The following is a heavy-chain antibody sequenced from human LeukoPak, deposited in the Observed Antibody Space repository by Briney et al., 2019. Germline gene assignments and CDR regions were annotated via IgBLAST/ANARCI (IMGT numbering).Heavy chain of an antibody. V-gene: IGHV1-2*02. CDR3: ARGGIVPAANDAFDI. D-gene: IGHD2-2*01. CDR1: GYTFTGYY. CDR2: INPNSGGT. J-gene: IGHJ3*02. Sequence: ASVKVSCKASGYTFTGYYMHWVRQAPGQGLEWMGWINPNSGGTNYAQKFQGRVTMTRDTSISTAYMELSRLRSDDTAVNYCARGGIVPAANDAFDIWGQGTMVTVSS.